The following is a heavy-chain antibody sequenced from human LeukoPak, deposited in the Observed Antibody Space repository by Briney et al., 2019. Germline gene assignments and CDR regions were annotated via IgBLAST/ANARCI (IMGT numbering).Heavy chain of an antibody. V-gene: IGHV1-24*01. CDR1: GYTLTVLS. J-gene: IGHJ3*02. D-gene: IGHD1-26*01. CDR2: FDPEDGET. Sequence: GASVKVSCKVSGYTLTVLSMHWVRQAPGKGLEWMGGFDPEDGETIYAQKFQGRVTMTEDTSTDTAYMELSSPRSEDTAVYYCATDGNGRRYAFDIWGQGTMVTVSS. CDR3: ATDGNGRRYAFDI.